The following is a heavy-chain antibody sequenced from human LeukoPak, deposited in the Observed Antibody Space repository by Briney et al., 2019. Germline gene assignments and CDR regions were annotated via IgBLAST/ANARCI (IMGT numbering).Heavy chain of an antibody. CDR2: IYYSGST. Sequence: PSETLSLTCTVSGGSISSSSYYWGWIRQPPGKGVEWIVSIYYSGSTYYNPSLKSRVTISVDTSKNQFSLKLSSVTAADTAVYYCARGRRSGTTLIRSHALIDYWGQGTLVTVSS. V-gene: IGHV4-39*01. CDR3: ARGRRSGTTLIRSHALIDY. J-gene: IGHJ4*02. D-gene: IGHD1-7*01. CDR1: GGSISSSSYY.